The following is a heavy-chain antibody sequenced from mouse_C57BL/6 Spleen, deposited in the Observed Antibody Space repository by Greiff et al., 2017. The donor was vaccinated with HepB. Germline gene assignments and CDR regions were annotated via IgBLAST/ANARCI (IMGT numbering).Heavy chain of an antibody. D-gene: IGHD6-1*01. V-gene: IGHV3-6*01. Sequence: EVQVVESGPGLVKPSQSLSLTCSVTGYSITSGYYWNWIRQFPGNKLEWMGYISYDGSNNYNPSLKNRISITRDTSKNQFFLKLNSVTTEDTATYYCARKRHGAYWGQGTLVTVSA. CDR2: ISYDGSN. CDR1: GYSITSGYY. CDR3: ARKRHGAY. J-gene: IGHJ3*01.